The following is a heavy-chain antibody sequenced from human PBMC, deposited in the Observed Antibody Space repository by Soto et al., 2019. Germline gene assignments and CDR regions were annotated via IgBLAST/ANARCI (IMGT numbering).Heavy chain of an antibody. CDR1: GFRVYIYA. CDR3: AKVVVPAAMGPFDY. D-gene: IGHD2-2*01. Sequence: GXCIELACAECGFRVYIYAVIGVVKEPGKGLEWVSAISGSGGSTYYADSVKGRFTISRDNSKNTLYLQMNSLRHEDTAVYYCAKVVVPAAMGPFDYWGQGTLVTVSS. CDR2: ISGSGGST. J-gene: IGHJ4*02. V-gene: IGHV3-23*01.